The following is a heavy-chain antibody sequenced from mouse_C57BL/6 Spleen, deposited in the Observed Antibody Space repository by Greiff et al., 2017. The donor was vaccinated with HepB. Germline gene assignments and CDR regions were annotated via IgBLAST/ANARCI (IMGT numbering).Heavy chain of an antibody. J-gene: IGHJ3*01. CDR2: IYPSDSET. D-gene: IGHD2-1*01. V-gene: IGHV1-61*01. Sequence: QVQLQQPGAELVRPGSSVKLSCKASGYTFTSYWMDWVKQRPGQGLEWIGNIYPSDSETHYNQKFKDKATLTVDKSSSTAYMQLSSLTSEDAAVYEGAREGKTAWFAYWGQGTLVTVSA. CDR3: AREGKTAWFAY. CDR1: GYTFTSYW.